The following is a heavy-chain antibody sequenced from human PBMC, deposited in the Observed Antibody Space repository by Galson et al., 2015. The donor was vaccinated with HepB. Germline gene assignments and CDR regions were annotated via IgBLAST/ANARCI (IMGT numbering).Heavy chain of an antibody. Sequence: SLRLSCAASGFSLSDHDMSWARKAPGKGLECVSSIDTSGGSATYADSVKGRFTISRDNSKNMLYLQMNSLRAEDTAVYYCATGSHFHHWGQGTLVTVSS. D-gene: IGHD3-10*01. V-gene: IGHV3-23*01. J-gene: IGHJ4*02. CDR3: ATGSHFHH. CDR2: IDTSGGSA. CDR1: GFSLSDHD.